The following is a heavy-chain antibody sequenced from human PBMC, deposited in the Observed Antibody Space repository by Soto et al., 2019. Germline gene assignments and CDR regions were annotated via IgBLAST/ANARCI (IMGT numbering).Heavy chain of an antibody. CDR1: GFTFSSYW. CDR3: ATYWRVADY. V-gene: IGHV3-7*01. Sequence: EVQLVESGGGLVQPGGSLRLSCAASGFTFSSYWMSWVRQAPGKGMEWVANIKQGGSEKYYVDSVKGRFTISGDNAKTSLYLQMNSLRAEDTAVYYCATYWRVADYWGQGTLVTVSS. D-gene: IGHD2-8*02. CDR2: IKQGGSEK. J-gene: IGHJ4*02.